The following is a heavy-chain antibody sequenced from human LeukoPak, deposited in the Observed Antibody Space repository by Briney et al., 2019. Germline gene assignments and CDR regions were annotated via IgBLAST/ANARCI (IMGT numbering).Heavy chain of an antibody. Sequence: PSETLSLTCTVSGGSISSYYWSWIRQPPGKGLEWIGYIYYSGSTNYNPSLKSRVTISVDTSKNQFSLKLSSVTAADTAVYYCASVNCSGGSCYGDCGGDCQIPDAFDIWGQGTMVTVSS. CDR3: ASVNCSGGSCYGDCGGDCQIPDAFDI. J-gene: IGHJ3*02. V-gene: IGHV4-59*01. CDR1: GGSISSYY. D-gene: IGHD2-15*01. CDR2: IYYSGST.